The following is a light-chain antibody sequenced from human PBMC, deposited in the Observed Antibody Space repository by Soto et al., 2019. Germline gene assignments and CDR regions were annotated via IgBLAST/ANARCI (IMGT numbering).Light chain of an antibody. Sequence: DIQMTQSPSSLSASVGDRVTITCRASQGISNYLAWYQQKPGKVPKLLIYAASTLQSGVPSRFSGSGSGTDFTLTISSLQPEDVATHYCQKYNSFTWTVGQGTKVEIK. CDR2: AAS. J-gene: IGKJ1*01. CDR3: QKYNSFTWT. V-gene: IGKV1-27*01. CDR1: QGISNY.